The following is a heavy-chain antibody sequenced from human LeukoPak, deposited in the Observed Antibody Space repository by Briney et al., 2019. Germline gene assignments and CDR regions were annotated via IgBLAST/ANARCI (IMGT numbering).Heavy chain of an antibody. V-gene: IGHV1-24*01. CDR1: GYTLTELS. CDR3: ATWYCSSTSCYALDY. CDR2: FDPEDRET. J-gene: IGHJ4*02. D-gene: IGHD2-2*01. Sequence: ASVTVSHKLSGYTLTELSMHCLRQAPGKGLAWMGCFDPEDRETNYAQKFQGRVTMTEDTSTDTAYMELSSLRSEDTAVYYCATWYCSSTSCYALDYWGQGTLVTVSS.